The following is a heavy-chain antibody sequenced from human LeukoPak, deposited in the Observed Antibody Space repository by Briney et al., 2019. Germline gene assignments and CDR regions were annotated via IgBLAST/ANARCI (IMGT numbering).Heavy chain of an antibody. J-gene: IGHJ4*02. D-gene: IGHD3-16*02. V-gene: IGHV1-2*02. CDR2: INPNSVGT. Sequence: ASVKFSCNIVGYTLTDHYIHWVRQAPVQGPEWLGCINPNSVGTNYEGRVTMTRDASINTAYLELSSLRSDDTAVYYCARDRATVSLAGVIVSYFDYWGPGTTITVSS. CDR1: GYTLTDHY. CDR3: ARDRATVSLAGVIVSYFDY.